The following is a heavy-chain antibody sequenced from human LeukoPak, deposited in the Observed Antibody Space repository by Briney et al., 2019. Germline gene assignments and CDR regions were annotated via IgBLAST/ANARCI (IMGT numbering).Heavy chain of an antibody. CDR3: ARLGGIGRWLQFDDY. V-gene: IGHV4-39*01. J-gene: IGHJ4*02. Sequence: PSETMSLTCTVSGGSISSSSYYWGWIRQPPGTGLEWIGSIYYSGSTYYNPSLKSRVTISVDTSKNQFSLKLSSVTAADTAVYYCARLGGIGRWLQFDDYWGQGTLVTVSS. CDR2: IYYSGST. CDR1: GGSISSSSYY. D-gene: IGHD5-24*01.